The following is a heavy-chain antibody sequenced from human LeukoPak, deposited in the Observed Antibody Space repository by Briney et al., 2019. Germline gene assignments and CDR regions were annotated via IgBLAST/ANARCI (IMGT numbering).Heavy chain of an antibody. CDR1: GGSVSSGAYY. CDR2: MLYSGST. CDR3: ARSDGYSFDL. J-gene: IGHJ4*02. V-gene: IGHV4-30-4*01. Sequence: PSQTLSLTCIVSGGSVSSGAYYWSWIRQPPGKGLEWIGYMLYSGSTYYSPSLASRVTTSVDTSKNQFSLRLSSVTAADTAVYYCARSDGYSFDLWGQGTLVTVSS. D-gene: IGHD5-24*01.